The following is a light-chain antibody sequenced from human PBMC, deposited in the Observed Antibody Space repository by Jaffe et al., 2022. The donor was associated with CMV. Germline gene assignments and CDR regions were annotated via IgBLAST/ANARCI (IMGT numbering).Light chain of an antibody. CDR3: CSYAGSSTHV. CDR2: EVS. J-gene: IGLJ1*01. Sequence: QSALTQPASVSGSPGQSITISCTGTSSDVGSYNLVSWYQHHPGKAPKLMIYEVSKRPSGVSNRFSGSTSGNTASLTISGLQAEDEADYYCCSYAGSSTHVFGTGTKVTVL. V-gene: IGLV2-23*02. CDR1: SSDVGSYNL.